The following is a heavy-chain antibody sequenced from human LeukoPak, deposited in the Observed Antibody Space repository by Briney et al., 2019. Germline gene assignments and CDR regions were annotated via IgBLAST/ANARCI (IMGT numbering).Heavy chain of an antibody. J-gene: IGHJ4*02. Sequence: GGSLRLSCAASGFTFSSYAMSWVRQAPGKGLEWVSAISGSGGSTYYADSVKGRFTISRDNSKNTLYLQMNSLRAEDTAVYYCAKGGYYDSSGLADYWGQGTLVTVSS. CDR3: AKGGYYDSSGLADY. D-gene: IGHD3-22*01. V-gene: IGHV3-23*01. CDR2: ISGSGGST. CDR1: GFTFSSYA.